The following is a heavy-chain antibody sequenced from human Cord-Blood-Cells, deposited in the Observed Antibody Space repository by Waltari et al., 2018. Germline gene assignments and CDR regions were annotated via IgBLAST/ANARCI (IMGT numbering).Heavy chain of an antibody. CDR3: ASGVEYYDFWSGYYNWFDP. D-gene: IGHD3-3*01. CDR2: ISSSSSYI. Sequence: EVQLVESGGGLVKPGGSLRLSCAASGFTFSSYSMNWVRQAPGKGLVWVSSISSSSSYIDYADSVKGRFTISRDNAKNSLYLQMNSLRAEDTAVYYCASGVEYYDFWSGYYNWFDPWGQGTLVTVSS. J-gene: IGHJ5*02. CDR1: GFTFSSYS. V-gene: IGHV3-21*01.